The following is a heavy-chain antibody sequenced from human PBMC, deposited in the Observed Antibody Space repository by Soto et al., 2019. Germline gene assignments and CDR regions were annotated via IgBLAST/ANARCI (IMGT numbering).Heavy chain of an antibody. CDR1: GFTFSSCT. D-gene: IGHD2-15*01. J-gene: IGHJ6*02. V-gene: IGHV3-21*01. Sequence: EVHLVESGGGLVKPGGSLRLSCAVSGFTFSSCTMNWVRQAPGKGLEWVSSISPTTSHIYYADSVKGRFTISRDNAKNSLFLQMNSLRAEDTAVYYCAGCSGGACHQNYGMAVWVQGTTVNVSS. CDR2: ISPTTSHI. CDR3: AGCSGGACHQNYGMAV.